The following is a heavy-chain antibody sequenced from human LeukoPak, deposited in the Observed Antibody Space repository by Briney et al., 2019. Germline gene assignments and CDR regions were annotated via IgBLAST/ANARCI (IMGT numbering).Heavy chain of an antibody. Sequence: GGSLRLSCAASGFTFSSYEMNWVRQAPGKGLEWVSYISSSGSTIYYADSVKGRFTISRDNSKKLLYLEMNSLRAEDTAVYYCARAYSVRYGLGYYYMDVWGKGTPVTISS. CDR3: ARAYSVRYGLGYYYMDV. CDR2: ISSSGSTI. CDR1: GFTFSSYE. D-gene: IGHD1-26*01. V-gene: IGHV3-48*03. J-gene: IGHJ6*03.